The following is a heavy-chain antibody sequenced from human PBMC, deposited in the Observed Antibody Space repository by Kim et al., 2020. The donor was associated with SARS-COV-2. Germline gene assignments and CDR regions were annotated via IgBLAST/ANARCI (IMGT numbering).Heavy chain of an antibody. J-gene: IGHJ6*02. CDR2: IYYSGST. Sequence: SETLSLTCTVSGASISSSGHYWGWIRQPPGKGLEWIGNIYYSGSTYYNPSLKSRVTISVDTSKNQLSLKLSSVTAADTALYFCASPNYFDSSGYHKSPYYYGMDVGGQGTTVTVS. V-gene: IGHV4-39*01. CDR1: GASISSSGHY. D-gene: IGHD3-22*01. CDR3: ASPNYFDSSGYHKSPYYYGMDV.